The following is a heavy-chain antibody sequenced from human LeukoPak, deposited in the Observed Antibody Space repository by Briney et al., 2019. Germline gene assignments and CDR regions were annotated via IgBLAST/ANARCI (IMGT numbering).Heavy chain of an antibody. Sequence: SETLSLTCTVSVGSISSGDYYWSWIRQPPGKGLEWIGYIYYSGSTYYNPSLKSRVTISVDTSKNQFSLKLSSVTAADTAVYYCASVGLDYYGMDVWGQGTTVTVSS. CDR2: IYYSGST. CDR1: VGSISSGDYY. J-gene: IGHJ6*02. D-gene: IGHD1-26*01. V-gene: IGHV4-30-4*01. CDR3: ASVGLDYYGMDV.